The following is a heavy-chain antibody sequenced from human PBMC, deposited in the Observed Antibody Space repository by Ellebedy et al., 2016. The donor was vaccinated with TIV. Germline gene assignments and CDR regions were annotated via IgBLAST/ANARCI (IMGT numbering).Heavy chain of an antibody. D-gene: IGHD3-9*01. CDR2: IYYSGST. CDR1: GGSFSGYY. Sequence: SETLSLTCAVYGGSFSGYYWSWIRQPPGKGLEWIGSIYYSGSTYYNPSLKSRVTISVDTSKNQFSLKLSSVTAADTAVYYCARHSYDILTGYPREFDYWGQGTLVTVSS. V-gene: IGHV4-34*01. CDR3: ARHSYDILTGYPREFDY. J-gene: IGHJ4*02.